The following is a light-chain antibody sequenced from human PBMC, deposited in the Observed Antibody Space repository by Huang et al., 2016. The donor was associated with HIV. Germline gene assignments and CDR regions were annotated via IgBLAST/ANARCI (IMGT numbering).Light chain of an antibody. Sequence: EIVLTQSPATLSLSPGERATLSCRASQRVSSYLAWYQQKPGQSPRLLIYGASNMSTGIPARFSGSGSGTDFTLTISSLEPEDFAVYYCQQRSNWPRTFGPGTKVDIK. CDR1: QRVSSY. J-gene: IGKJ3*01. CDR3: QQRSNWPRT. CDR2: GAS. V-gene: IGKV3-11*01.